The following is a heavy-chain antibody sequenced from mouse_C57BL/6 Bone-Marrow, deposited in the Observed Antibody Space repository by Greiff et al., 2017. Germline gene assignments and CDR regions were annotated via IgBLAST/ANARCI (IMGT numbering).Heavy chain of an antibody. D-gene: IGHD1-1*01. Sequence: VQLQQSGAELVKPGASVKLSCTASGFNIKDYYMHWVKQRTEQGLEWIGRIDPEDGETKYAPKFQGKATITADQSSNTAYLQLSSLTSEDTAVYYCARSGTTVVASFSHWYMDVWGTGTTVTVSS. CDR1: GFNIKDYY. V-gene: IGHV14-2*01. J-gene: IGHJ1*03. CDR3: ARSGTTVVASFSHWYMDV. CDR2: IDPEDGET.